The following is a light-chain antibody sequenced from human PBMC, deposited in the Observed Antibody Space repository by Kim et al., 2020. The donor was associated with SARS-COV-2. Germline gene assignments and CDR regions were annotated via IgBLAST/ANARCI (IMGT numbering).Light chain of an antibody. J-gene: IGKJ1*01. CDR3: QQSYT. CDR1: HTISTY. CDR2: ATS. Sequence: DIQMTQYPSSLSASVGDRVTITCRTSHTISTYLNWYQQKPGKAPRLLIYATSNLPSGVPSRFSGSGSGTDFTLTISSLQPEDFAAYYCQQSYTFGQGTKVDIK. V-gene: IGKV1-39*01.